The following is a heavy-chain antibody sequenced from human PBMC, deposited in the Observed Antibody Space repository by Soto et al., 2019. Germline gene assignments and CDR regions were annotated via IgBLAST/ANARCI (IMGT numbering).Heavy chain of an antibody. V-gene: IGHV1-18*01. Sequence: QVQLVQSGAEVKKPGASVKVSCKASGYTFTSYVISWVRQAPGQGLEWMGGISAYNGNTNYAQKLQGRVTMTTDTSTSTAYMELRSLRSDDTAVYYCVVAAQPYYFDYWGQETLVTVSS. CDR3: VVAAQPYYFDY. CDR1: GYTFTSYV. CDR2: ISAYNGNT. D-gene: IGHD2-15*01. J-gene: IGHJ4*02.